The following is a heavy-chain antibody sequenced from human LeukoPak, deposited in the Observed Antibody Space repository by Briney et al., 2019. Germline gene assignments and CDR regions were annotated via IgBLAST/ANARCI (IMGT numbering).Heavy chain of an antibody. D-gene: IGHD3-22*01. CDR3: AREDYDSPGGFDP. J-gene: IGHJ5*02. V-gene: IGHV3-48*03. Sequence: GGSLRLSCAASGFTFSSYEMNWVRQAPGKGLGWVSYISSSGSTIYYADSVKGRFTISRDNAKNSLYLQMNSLRAEDTAVYYCAREDYDSPGGFDPWGQGTLVTVSS. CDR2: ISSSGSTI. CDR1: GFTFSSYE.